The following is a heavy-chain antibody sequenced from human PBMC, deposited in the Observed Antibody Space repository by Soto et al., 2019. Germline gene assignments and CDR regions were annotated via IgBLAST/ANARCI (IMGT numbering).Heavy chain of an antibody. CDR1: GYSFTNYW. Sequence: PGESLKISCKGSGYSFTNYWIGWVRQMPGKGLEWMGIIYPGDPQTRYSPSFQGQVTISADKSISTAYVQWSSLKASDTAMYYCVRLKGIAAPGIGSNTFDIWGPGTTVTVSS. J-gene: IGHJ3*02. D-gene: IGHD6-25*01. V-gene: IGHV5-51*01. CDR3: VRLKGIAAPGIGSNTFDI. CDR2: IYPGDPQT.